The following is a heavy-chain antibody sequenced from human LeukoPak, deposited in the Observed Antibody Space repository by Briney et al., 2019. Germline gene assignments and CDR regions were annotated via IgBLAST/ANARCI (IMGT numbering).Heavy chain of an antibody. D-gene: IGHD2-21*01. J-gene: IGHJ4*02. V-gene: IGHV4-59*08. CDR3: ARHRFASPLDS. CDR2: IFYTGDS. CDR1: GVSSSSSY. Sequence: PSETLSLTCTVSGVSSSSSYWSWIRQPPGKGLEWIGYIFYTGDSNHNPSFKGRVSISLDTSKDQISLKLYSVTAADTAVYYCARHRFASPLDSWGQGTLVTVSS.